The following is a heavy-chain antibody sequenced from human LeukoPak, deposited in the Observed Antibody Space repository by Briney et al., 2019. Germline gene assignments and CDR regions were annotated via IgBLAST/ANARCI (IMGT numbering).Heavy chain of an antibody. CDR1: GLTFSNYA. D-gene: IGHD2-8*02. CDR3: AKRVSPGVTGGFAFDY. CDR2: ISASGGTT. V-gene: IGHV3-23*01. J-gene: IGHJ4*02. Sequence: GGSLRLSCAASGLTFSNYAMSWVRQAPGKGLEWVSRISASGGTTYYADSEKGRFTISRDNAKNTLYLQMNSLRAEDTAVYYCAKRVSPGVTGGFAFDYWGQGTLVTVSS.